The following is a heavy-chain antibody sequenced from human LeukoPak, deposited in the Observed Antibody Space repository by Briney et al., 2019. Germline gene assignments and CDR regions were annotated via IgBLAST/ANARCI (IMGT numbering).Heavy chain of an antibody. D-gene: IGHD1-26*01. J-gene: IGHJ4*02. V-gene: IGHV4-4*07. CDR3: ARIVGATIDY. Sequence: PETLSLTCTVSGGSLSRYYWSWIRQPAGKGLEWIGRIYTSVSTYYNPSLKSRVTMSVDTSKNQFSLKLSSVTAADTAVYYCARIVGATIDYWGQGTLVTVFS. CDR1: GGSLSRYY. CDR2: IYTSVST.